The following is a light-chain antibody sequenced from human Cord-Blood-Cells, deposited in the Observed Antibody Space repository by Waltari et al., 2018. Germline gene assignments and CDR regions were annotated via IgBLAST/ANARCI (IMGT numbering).Light chain of an antibody. CDR3: CSYAGSSNWV. CDR2: EGS. V-gene: IGLV2-23*01. Sequence: QSALTQPASVSGSPGQSIPTSCTGTSSDVGSYILVSWYQQPPGKAPKLMIYEGSKRPSGVSNRFSGSKSGNTASLTISGLQAEDEADYYCCSYAGSSNWVFGGGTKLTVL. CDR1: SSDVGSYIL. J-gene: IGLJ3*02.